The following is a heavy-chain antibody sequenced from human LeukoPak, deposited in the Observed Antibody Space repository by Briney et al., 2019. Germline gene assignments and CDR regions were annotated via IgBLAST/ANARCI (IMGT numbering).Heavy chain of an antibody. CDR1: GFTFSSYA. D-gene: IGHD4-17*01. CDR2: ISYGGSNK. Sequence: GGSLRLSCAASGFTFSSYAMHWVRQAPGKGLEWVAVISYGGSNKYYADSVKGRFTISRDNSKNTLYLQMNSLRAEDTAVYYCARDLNTVTGFDYWGQGTLVTVSS. J-gene: IGHJ4*02. V-gene: IGHV3-30*04. CDR3: ARDLNTVTGFDY.